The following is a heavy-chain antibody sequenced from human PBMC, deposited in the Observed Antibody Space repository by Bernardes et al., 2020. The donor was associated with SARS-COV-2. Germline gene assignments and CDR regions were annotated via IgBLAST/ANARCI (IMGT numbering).Heavy chain of an antibody. CDR2: INDSGSL. Sequence: SESLSLTCAVYGGSFSDYYWSWIRQPPGKGLEWIGEINDSGSLNYNPSLKSRVTISEDTSKNQLSLKLSSVTAADTANYYCARGNFYYGMDVWGQGTTVTVSS. CDR1: GGSFSDYY. J-gene: IGHJ6*02. CDR3: ARGNFYYGMDV. V-gene: IGHV4-34*01.